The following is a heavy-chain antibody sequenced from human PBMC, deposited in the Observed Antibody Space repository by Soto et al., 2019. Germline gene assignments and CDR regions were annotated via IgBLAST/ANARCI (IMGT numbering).Heavy chain of an antibody. CDR2: IFYSGST. V-gene: IGHV4-30-4*01. CDR1: GGSISSGDYY. Sequence: SETLSLTCTVSGGSISSGDYYWSWIRQPPGKGLEWIGYIFYSGSTYYNPSHKSRVTISVHTSKNQFSLKLSSVIAADTAVYYCARVLSKYCSGGDCYYYYGMDVWGQGTTVTVSS. J-gene: IGHJ6*02. D-gene: IGHD2-21*02. CDR3: ARVLSKYCSGGDCYYYYGMDV.